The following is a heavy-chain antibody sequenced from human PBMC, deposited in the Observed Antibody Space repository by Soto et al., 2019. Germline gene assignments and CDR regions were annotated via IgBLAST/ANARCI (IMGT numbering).Heavy chain of an antibody. CDR3: ARISGLPVTRGVPIMFDY. CDR1: GYSISSGYY. V-gene: IGHV4-38-2*01. J-gene: IGHJ4*02. D-gene: IGHD3-10*01. CDR2: IYQSGST. Sequence: WETLSLTCDVSGYSISSGYYWGWIRQPPGKGLEWVASIYQSGSTYYNPSLNSRVTISLDTSKNQFSLHLSSVTAADTAVYYCARISGLPVTRGVPIMFDYWGQGVLVTVSS.